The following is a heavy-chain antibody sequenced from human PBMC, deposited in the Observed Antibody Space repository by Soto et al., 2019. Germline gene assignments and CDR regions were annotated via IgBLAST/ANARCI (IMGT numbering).Heavy chain of an antibody. D-gene: IGHD2-21*01. V-gene: IGHV1-2*02. CDR3: VGLISYSYCFYGLDV. Sequence: QVQLVQSGAEVKKAGASVKVSCKASGYTFIAYFMHWVRQAPGQGLEWMGWINPNTGDTNFAQNFQGRVTMTRDTSISTAYMELSSLRSDDTAVYFCVGLISYSYCFYGLDVWGQGTTVTVSS. CDR1: GYTFIAYF. CDR2: INPNTGDT. J-gene: IGHJ6*02.